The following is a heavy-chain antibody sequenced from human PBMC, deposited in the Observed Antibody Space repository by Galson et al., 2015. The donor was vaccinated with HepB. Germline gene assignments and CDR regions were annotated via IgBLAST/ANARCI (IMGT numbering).Heavy chain of an antibody. CDR2: IYYSGST. Sequence: SETLSLTCTVSGGSMSRYYWNWIRQSPERGLEWIGYIYYSGSTNYNPSLKSRVFISVETSRNQLSLELTSVTTADTADYYCARSSYGYDDFDIWGQGTMVTVSS. V-gene: IGHV4-59*01. D-gene: IGHD3-10*01. CDR3: ARSSYGYDDFDI. CDR1: GGSMSRYY. J-gene: IGHJ3*02.